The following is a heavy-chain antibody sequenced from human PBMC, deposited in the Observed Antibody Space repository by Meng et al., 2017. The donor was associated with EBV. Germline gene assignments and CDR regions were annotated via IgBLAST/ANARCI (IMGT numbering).Heavy chain of an antibody. D-gene: IGHD3-10*01. V-gene: IGHV1-69*01. J-gene: IGHJ4*02. CDR1: GGPFRYYA. CDR2: FLPRLGAP. Sequence: QVQLAKFAAEVKKPGASVNVSCKTSGGPFRYYAISWVRQAPGQGLEWLGGFLPRLGAPNYAQKFHGRVKITADESTSTHYMDLSSLRSEDTAIYYCASESGRGYTPDYWGQGTLVTVSS. CDR3: ASESGRGYTPDY.